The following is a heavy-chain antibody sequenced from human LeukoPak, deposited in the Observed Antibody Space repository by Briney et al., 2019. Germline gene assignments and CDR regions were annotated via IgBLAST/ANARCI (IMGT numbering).Heavy chain of an antibody. J-gene: IGHJ5*02. CDR3: ARHVAVGETA. D-gene: IGHD1-26*01. CDR2: IYYTGST. V-gene: IGHV4-59*08. CDR1: GGSITNSY. Sequence: PSETLSLTCSVSGGSITNSYWSWIRQPPGKGLEWIGYIYYTGSTTYNPSYKSRVTISVATSRNQISLKLTSVTAADTAVYYCARHVAVGETAWGQGTLVTVFS.